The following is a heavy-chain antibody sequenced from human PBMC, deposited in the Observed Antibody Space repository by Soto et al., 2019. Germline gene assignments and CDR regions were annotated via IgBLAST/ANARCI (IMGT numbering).Heavy chain of an antibody. V-gene: IGHV3-53*01. J-gene: IGHJ6*02. CDR3: SKERSGDHCYVVAF. CDR1: GFTVSSNY. Sequence: PGGSLRLSCAASGFTVSSNYMSWVRQAPGKGLEWVSVIYSGGSTYYADSVKGRFTISRDNSKNTLYLQMNSLRAEDTALYFCSKERSGDHCYVVAFWAQGTTDTGSS. CDR2: IYSGGST. D-gene: IGHD2-2*01.